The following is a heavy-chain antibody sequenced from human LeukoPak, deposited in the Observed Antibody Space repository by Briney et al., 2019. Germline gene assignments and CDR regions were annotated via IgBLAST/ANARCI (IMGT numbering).Heavy chain of an antibody. CDR2: ISESGSST. D-gene: IGHD4-17*01. Sequence: GGSLRLSCAASGFTFNNCAMSWVRQAPGKGLEWVSGISESGSSTDYADSVKGRFTISRDNSKNTLYLQMDSLRAEDTAIYHCAKDETTVTTPFDYWGQGTLVTVSS. CDR1: GFTFNNCA. V-gene: IGHV3-23*01. J-gene: IGHJ4*02. CDR3: AKDETTVTTPFDY.